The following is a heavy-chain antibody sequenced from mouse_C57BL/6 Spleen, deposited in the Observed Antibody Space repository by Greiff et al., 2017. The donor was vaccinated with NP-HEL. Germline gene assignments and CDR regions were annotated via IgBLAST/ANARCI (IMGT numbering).Heavy chain of an antibody. J-gene: IGHJ4*01. CDR3: ARRRGYYAMDY. CDR1: GFTFSSYA. CDR2: ISDGGSYT. V-gene: IGHV5-4*03. Sequence: EVNVVESGGGLVKPGGSLKLSCAASGFTFSSYAMSWVRQTPEKRLEWVATISDGGSYTYYPDNVKGRFTISRDNAKNNLYLQMSHLKSEDTAMYYCARRRGYYAMDYWGQGTSVTVSS.